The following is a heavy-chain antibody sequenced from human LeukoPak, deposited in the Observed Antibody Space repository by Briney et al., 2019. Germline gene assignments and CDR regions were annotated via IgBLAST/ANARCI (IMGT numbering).Heavy chain of an antibody. D-gene: IGHD6-13*01. CDR2: IYYSGST. V-gene: IGHV4-30-4*08. CDR1: GGSISSGDYY. Sequence: PSQTLSLTCTVSGGSISSGDYYWSWIRQPPGKGLEWIGWIYYSGSTYYNPSLKSRVTISVDTSKNQFSLKLSSVTAADTAVYYCARFPSFSSSWLYYYYYYMDVWGKGTTVTVSS. J-gene: IGHJ6*03. CDR3: ARFPSFSSSWLYYYYYYMDV.